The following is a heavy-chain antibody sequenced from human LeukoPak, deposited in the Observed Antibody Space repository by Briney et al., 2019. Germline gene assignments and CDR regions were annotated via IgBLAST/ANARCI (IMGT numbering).Heavy chain of an antibody. J-gene: IGHJ4*02. V-gene: IGHV4-39*01. CDR2: IYYSGST. CDR1: GGSISSSSYY. D-gene: IGHD3-22*01. Sequence: SETLSLTCTVSGGSISSSSYYWGWIRQPPGKGLEWIGSIYYSGSTYYNPSLKSRVTISVDTSKNQFSLKLSSVTAADTAAYYCARGWYSGGYYYTYYFDYWGQGTLVTVSS. CDR3: ARGWYSGGYYYTYYFDY.